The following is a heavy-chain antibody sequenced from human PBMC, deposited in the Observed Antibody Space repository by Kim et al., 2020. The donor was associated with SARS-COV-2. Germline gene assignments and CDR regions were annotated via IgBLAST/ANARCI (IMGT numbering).Heavy chain of an antibody. Sequence: SETLSLTCAVYGGSFSAYYWSWIRQPPGKGLEWIGQISHRGSTNYNPSLKSRLTISLDTSKNQFSLKLSSVTAADTAVYYCASQVAGMDVWGQATAVTGS. CDR3: ASQVAGMDV. J-gene: IGHJ6*02. CDR2: ISHRGST. CDR1: GGSFSAYY. V-gene: IGHV4-34*01.